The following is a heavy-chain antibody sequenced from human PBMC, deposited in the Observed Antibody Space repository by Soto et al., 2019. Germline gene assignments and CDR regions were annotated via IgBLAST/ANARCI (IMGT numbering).Heavy chain of an antibody. CDR1: GFTFSSYS. D-gene: IGHD5-12*01. J-gene: IGHJ4*02. Sequence: GGSLRLSCAASGFTFSSYSMNWVRQAPGKGLEWVSCISNNSSTICYADSVKGRFTISRDNAKKTLYLQMNSLRAEDTAVYYCARGVAAALDFWGQEIVVTVSS. V-gene: IGHV3-48*01. CDR3: ARGVAAALDF. CDR2: ISNNSSTI.